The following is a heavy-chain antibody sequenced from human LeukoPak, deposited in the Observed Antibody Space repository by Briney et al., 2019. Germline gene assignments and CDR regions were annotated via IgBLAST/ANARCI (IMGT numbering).Heavy chain of an antibody. J-gene: IGHJ4*02. Sequence: GGSLRLSCAASGFTFSRCAVSWVRQAPGKGLEWVSGISGSGDSTYSADSVKGRFTISRDNSKKTLYLQMNSLRAEDTAVYYCAKDLDDRNWGQGSLVTVSS. CDR1: GFTFSRCA. CDR3: AKDLDDRN. V-gene: IGHV3-23*01. D-gene: IGHD3-16*01. CDR2: ISGSGDST.